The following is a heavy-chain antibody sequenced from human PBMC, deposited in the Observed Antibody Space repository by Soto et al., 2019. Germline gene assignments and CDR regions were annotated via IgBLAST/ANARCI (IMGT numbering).Heavy chain of an antibody. CDR1: GFTFSSYA. Sequence: GGSLRLSCAASGFTFSSYAMHRVRQAPGKGLEGVAVISYDGSNKYYADSVKGRFTISRDNSKNTLYLQMNSLRAEDTAVYYCARDPYYYDSSGPAGDYYYYGMDVWGQGTTVTVSS. V-gene: IGHV3-30-3*01. CDR3: ARDPYYYDSSGPAGDYYYYGMDV. J-gene: IGHJ6*02. D-gene: IGHD3-22*01. CDR2: ISYDGSNK.